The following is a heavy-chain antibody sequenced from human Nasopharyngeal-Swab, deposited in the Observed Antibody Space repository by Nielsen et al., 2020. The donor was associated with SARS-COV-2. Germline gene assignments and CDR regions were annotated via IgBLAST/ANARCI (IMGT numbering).Heavy chain of an antibody. CDR2: IYYSGST. Sequence: SETLSLTCTVSGGSISSSSYYWGWIRQPPGKGLEWIGSIYYSGSTYYNPSLKSRVTISVDTSKNQFSLKLSSVTAADTAVYYCAREGQQLVLGEMDVWGKGTTVTSPQ. J-gene: IGHJ6*04. V-gene: IGHV4-39*07. CDR3: AREGQQLVLGEMDV. D-gene: IGHD6-13*01. CDR1: GGSISSSSYY.